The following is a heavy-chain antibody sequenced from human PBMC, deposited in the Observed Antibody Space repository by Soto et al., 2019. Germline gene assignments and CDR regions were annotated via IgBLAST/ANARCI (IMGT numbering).Heavy chain of an antibody. D-gene: IGHD6-19*01. CDR1: GVSIGSNYY. CDR3: ARSRGWYAIDN. J-gene: IGHJ4*02. CDR2: MSHIGSV. Sequence: QVLLQESGPGLVQPSGTLSLSCVVSGVSIGSNYYWGWVRQYPGKGPEWLGDMSHIGSVNYNPTLKSRVTISMDKSQNQSSLKLNSATAAVTAVYYCARSRGWYAIDNWGQGNLVSVSS. V-gene: IGHV4-4*02.